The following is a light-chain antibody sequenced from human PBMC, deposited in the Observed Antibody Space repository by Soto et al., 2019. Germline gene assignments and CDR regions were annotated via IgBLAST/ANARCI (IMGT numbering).Light chain of an antibody. V-gene: IGKV3-15*01. CDR1: QTVSTN. CDR3: QQFNIWPPT. J-gene: IGKJ5*01. Sequence: EIVMTQSPATLSVSPGERATLSCRASQTVSTNLAWYQQKPGQAPRLLIYAASIRVTGIPPRFSGSGSATEFTLTISSLQSEDFAVYYCQQFNIWPPTFGQGTRLEIK. CDR2: AAS.